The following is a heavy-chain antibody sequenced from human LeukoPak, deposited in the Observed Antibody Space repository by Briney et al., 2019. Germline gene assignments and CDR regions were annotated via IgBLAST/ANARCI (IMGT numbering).Heavy chain of an antibody. CDR3: ARIRDSSSWYLYYYYMDV. V-gene: IGHV1-8*01. Sequence: ASVKVSCKASGYTFTSYDSNWVRQATGQGLEWMGWMNPNSGNTGYAQKFQGRVTMTRNTSISTAYMELSSLRSEDTAVYYCARIRDSSSWYLYYYYMDVWGKGTTVTVSS. D-gene: IGHD6-13*01. CDR1: GYTFTSYD. CDR2: MNPNSGNT. J-gene: IGHJ6*03.